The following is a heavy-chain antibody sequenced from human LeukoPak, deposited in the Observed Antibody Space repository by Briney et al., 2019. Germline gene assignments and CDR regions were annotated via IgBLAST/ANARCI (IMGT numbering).Heavy chain of an antibody. V-gene: IGHV1-8*03. CDR3: ARGCCFYGDYYYYYMDV. CDR1: GYTFTSYD. Sequence: GASVKVSCKASGYTFTSYDINWVRQATGQGLEWIGWMNPNSGNTGYAPKFQGRVTITRNTSISTAYMELSSLRSEDTAVYYCARGCCFYGDYYYYYMDVWGKGTTVTVSS. D-gene: IGHD4-17*01. CDR2: MNPNSGNT. J-gene: IGHJ6*03.